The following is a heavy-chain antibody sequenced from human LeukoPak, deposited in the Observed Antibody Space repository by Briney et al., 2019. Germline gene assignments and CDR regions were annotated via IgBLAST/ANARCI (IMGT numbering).Heavy chain of an antibody. CDR1: GFTFSSYG. CDR3: AKDRGSTNWFDP. D-gene: IGHD2-15*01. J-gene: IGHJ5*02. V-gene: IGHV3-30*18. CDR2: ISYDGSNK. Sequence: AGGSLRLSCAASGFTFSSYGMHWVRQAPGKGLEWVAVISYDGSNKYYADSVKGRFTISRDNSKNTLYLQMNSLRAEDTAVYYCAKDRGSTNWFDPWGQGTLVTVSS.